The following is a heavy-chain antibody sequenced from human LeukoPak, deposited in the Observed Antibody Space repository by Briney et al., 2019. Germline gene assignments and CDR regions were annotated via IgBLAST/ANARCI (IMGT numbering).Heavy chain of an antibody. V-gene: IGHV3-33*01. CDR2: IWYDGSNK. Sequence: GGSLRLSCAASGFTFSSYGMHWVRQAPGKGLEWVAVIWYDGSNKYYADSVKGRFTISRDNSKNTLYLQMNSLRAEDTAVYYCARAQSAYCGGDCSFDYWGQGTLVTVSS. CDR1: GFTFSSYG. D-gene: IGHD2-21*02. J-gene: IGHJ4*02. CDR3: ARAQSAYCGGDCSFDY.